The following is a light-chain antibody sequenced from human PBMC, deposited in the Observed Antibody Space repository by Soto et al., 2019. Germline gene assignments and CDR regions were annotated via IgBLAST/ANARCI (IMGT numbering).Light chain of an antibody. V-gene: IGLV2-14*01. CDR3: SSHTRTTTVI. CDR1: SSDVGGYNY. J-gene: IGLJ2*01. CDR2: EVS. Sequence: QSALTQPASVSGSPGQSITISCTGTSSDVGGYNYVSWYQQHPGKAPKVMIYEVSNRPSGVSDRFSGSKSGNTASLTISGLQAEDEADYYCSSHTRTTTVIFGGGTKVTVL.